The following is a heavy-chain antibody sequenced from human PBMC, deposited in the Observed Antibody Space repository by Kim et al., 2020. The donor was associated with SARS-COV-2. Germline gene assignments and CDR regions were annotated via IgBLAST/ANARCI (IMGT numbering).Heavy chain of an antibody. V-gene: IGHV3-74*01. CDR3: ARDRERSYRSNWFDP. CDR2: INGDGTTT. J-gene: IGHJ5*02. Sequence: GGSLRLSCAASGFTFSTHWMHWVRQAPGKGLVWVSRINGDGTTTTYADSVKGRFTISRDNAKRTLYLQMHSLRAEDTAVYYCARDRERSYRSNWFDPWGQGTLVIVSS. CDR1: GFTFSTHW. D-gene: IGHD3-16*02.